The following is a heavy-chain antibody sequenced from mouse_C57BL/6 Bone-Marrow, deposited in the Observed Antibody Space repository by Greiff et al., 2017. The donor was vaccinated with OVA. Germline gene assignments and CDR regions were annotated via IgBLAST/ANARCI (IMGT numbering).Heavy chain of an antibody. CDR3: ARPPYYYGSSYGFSY. D-gene: IGHD1-1*01. J-gene: IGHJ3*01. CDR1: GFTFSSYT. V-gene: IGHV5-9*01. CDR2: ISGGGGNT. Sequence: EVQGVESGGGLVKPGGSLKLSCAASGFTFSSYTMYWVRQTPEKRLEWVATISGGGGNTYYPESVKGRFTISRDNAKNTLYLQMISLRSEDTALYYCARPPYYYGSSYGFSYWGQGTLVTVSA.